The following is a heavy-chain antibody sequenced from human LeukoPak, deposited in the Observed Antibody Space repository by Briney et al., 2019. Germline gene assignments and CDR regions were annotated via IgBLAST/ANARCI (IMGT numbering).Heavy chain of an antibody. CDR2: INPDATDT. CDR1: RFIFSTYW. D-gene: IGHD4-23*01. Sequence: GGSLRLSCAPSRFIFSTYWMHWGPHAPGRGLLWGSRINPDATDTSNADYVKGRFSISRDNAKSTVFLQMNSLRAEDTAVYYCVTLTSAVSQSAFDIWGRGTLVTVSS. J-gene: IGHJ3*02. CDR3: VTLTSAVSQSAFDI. V-gene: IGHV3-74*01.